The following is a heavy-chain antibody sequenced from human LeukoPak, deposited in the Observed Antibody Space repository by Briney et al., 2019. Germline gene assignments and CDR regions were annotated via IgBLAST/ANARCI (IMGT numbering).Heavy chain of an antibody. CDR2: ISSSSSYV. J-gene: IGHJ3*02. D-gene: IGHD3-9*01. Sequence: GGSLRLSCAASGFTFSSYSMNWARQAPGKGLEWVSSISSSSSYVYYADSVKGRFTISRDNAKNSLYLQMNSLRAEDTAVYYCASGNYDILGDAFDIWGQGTMVTVSS. V-gene: IGHV3-21*01. CDR1: GFTFSSYS. CDR3: ASGNYDILGDAFDI.